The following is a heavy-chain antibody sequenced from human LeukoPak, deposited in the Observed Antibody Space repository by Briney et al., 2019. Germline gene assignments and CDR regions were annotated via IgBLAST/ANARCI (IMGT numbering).Heavy chain of an antibody. CDR1: GFTFSSYA. CDR2: ISGSGGST. D-gene: IGHD3-3*01. Sequence: PGRSLRLSCAASGFTFSSYAMSWVRQAPGKGLEWVSAISGSGGSTYYADSVKGRFTISRDNSKNTLYLQMNSLRAEDTAVYYCARSRYLLAHFDYWGQGTLVTVSS. V-gene: IGHV3-23*01. J-gene: IGHJ4*02. CDR3: ARSRYLLAHFDY.